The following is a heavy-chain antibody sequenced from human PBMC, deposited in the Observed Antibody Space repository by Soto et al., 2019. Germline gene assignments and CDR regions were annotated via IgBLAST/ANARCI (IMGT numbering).Heavy chain of an antibody. CDR1: GISLTTSEVR. J-gene: IGHJ3*01. D-gene: IGHD5-18*01. CDR3: ARTVDTTMVTRDVFDV. Sequence: SGPTLVNPTHTVTLTCTLSGISLTTSEVRVNWIRQPPGKALEWLASIDWDDDKFYSRSLKTRLTISKDTSKNQVVLTMTNMQPVDTATYYCARTVDTTMVTRDVFDVWGQGTMVNVS. V-gene: IGHV2-70*04. CDR2: IDWDDDK.